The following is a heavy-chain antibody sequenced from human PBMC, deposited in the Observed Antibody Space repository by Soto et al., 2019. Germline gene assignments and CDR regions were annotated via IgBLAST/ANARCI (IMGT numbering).Heavy chain of an antibody. CDR2: IYHSGST. V-gene: IGHV4-4*02. D-gene: IGHD3-3*01. Sequence: SETLSLTCAVSGGSISSSNWWSWVRQPPGKGLEWIGEIYHSGSTNYNPSLKSRVTISVDKSKNQFSLKLSSVTAADTAVYYCARVPSILEEWLEKTVAFDIWGQGTMVTVSS. J-gene: IGHJ3*02. CDR3: ARVPSILEEWLEKTVAFDI. CDR1: GGSISSSNW.